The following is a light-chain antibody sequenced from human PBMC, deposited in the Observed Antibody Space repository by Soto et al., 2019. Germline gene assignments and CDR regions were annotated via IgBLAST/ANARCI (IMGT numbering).Light chain of an antibody. CDR1: SSDVGGYNY. CDR2: EVS. J-gene: IGLJ1*01. Sequence: QSALTRPASVSGSPGQSITISCTGTSSDVGGYNYVSWHQQHPGKAPKLMIFEVSYRPSGVSDRFSGSKSGNTASLTISGLQADDEADYYCSSNTRSSLYVFGTGTKVTVL. CDR3: SSNTRSSLYV. V-gene: IGLV2-14*01.